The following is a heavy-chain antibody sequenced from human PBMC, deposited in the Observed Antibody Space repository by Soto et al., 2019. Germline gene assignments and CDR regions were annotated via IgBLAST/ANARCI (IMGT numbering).Heavy chain of an antibody. CDR2: IYYSGNT. V-gene: IGHV4-61*08. CDR3: ARIPVDTSMLYWLAS. D-gene: IGHD3-16*01. Sequence: SATLSLTCTVSGGYVSSGDYYWSWNRQPPGKGLDWIGYIYYSGNTNYIPSLTRRFIISVDTSKTLFSLKLTSVTAADTAVYFCARIPVDTSMLYWLASLVQRNLVPVSS. CDR1: GGYVSSGDYY. J-gene: IGHJ5*01.